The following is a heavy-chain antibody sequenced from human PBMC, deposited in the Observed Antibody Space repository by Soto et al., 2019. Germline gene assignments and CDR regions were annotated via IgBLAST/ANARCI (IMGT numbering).Heavy chain of an antibody. Sequence: QVQLVQSGAEVKKPGASVKVSCKASGYTFTGYFMHWVRQAPGQGLEWMGWINSNSGATKYAQKLQGRVTLSRDTSISTAYMELIGLRSDDTAVYYCARGGGTILAPLPWGQGTLVTVSS. CDR2: INSNSGAT. J-gene: IGHJ5*02. CDR3: ARGGGTILAPLP. V-gene: IGHV1-2*02. D-gene: IGHD3-3*01. CDR1: GYTFTGYF.